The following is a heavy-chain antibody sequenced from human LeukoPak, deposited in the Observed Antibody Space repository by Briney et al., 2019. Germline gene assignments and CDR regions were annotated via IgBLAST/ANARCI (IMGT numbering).Heavy chain of an antibody. D-gene: IGHD6-6*01. Sequence: GESLKISCKGSGYSFTNYWIALVRQLPGKGLEWMGIIYPGDSTTTYSPSFQGQVTISADRSISTAYLQWSSLKASDTAIYYCARSNYFDYWGQGTLVTVSS. CDR1: GYSFTNYW. V-gene: IGHV5-51*01. J-gene: IGHJ4*02. CDR3: ARSNYFDY. CDR2: IYPGDSTT.